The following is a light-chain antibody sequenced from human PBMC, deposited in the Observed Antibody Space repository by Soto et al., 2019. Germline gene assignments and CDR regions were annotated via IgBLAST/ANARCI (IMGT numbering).Light chain of an antibody. V-gene: IGKV1-39*01. Sequence: DIQMTQSPSSLSASVGDRVTITCRASQSISTYLNWYQQKPGKAPKVLIYGASTLQSGVPSRFSGSGSGTDFTLTISSLQPEDFATYYCQQTYSSPLTFGGGTTVEIK. J-gene: IGKJ4*01. CDR2: GAS. CDR1: QSISTY. CDR3: QQTYSSPLT.